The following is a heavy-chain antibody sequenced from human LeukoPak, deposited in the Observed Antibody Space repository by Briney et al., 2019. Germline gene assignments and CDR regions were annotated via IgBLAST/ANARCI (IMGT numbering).Heavy chain of an antibody. D-gene: IGHD1-26*01. CDR2: MNPNSGNT. CDR1: GYTFTSYD. Sequence: ASVKVSCKASGYTFTSYDINWVRQATGQGLEWMGWMNPNSGNTGYAQKFQGRVTMTRNTSISTAYMELSSLRSEDTAVYYCARSWELRYGMDDWGQGTTVTVSS. CDR3: ARSWELRYGMDD. J-gene: IGHJ6*02. V-gene: IGHV1-8*01.